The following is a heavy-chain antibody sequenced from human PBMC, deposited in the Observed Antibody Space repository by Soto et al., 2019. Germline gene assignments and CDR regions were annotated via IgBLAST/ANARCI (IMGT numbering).Heavy chain of an antibody. J-gene: IGHJ4*02. CDR1: GFTFSSYW. Sequence: EVQLVESGGGLVQPGGSLRLSCAASGFTFSSYWMSWVRQAPGKGLEWVANIKQDGSEKYYVDSVKGRFTISRDNAKHSLYLQMNSLRAEDTAVYYCASNRYCSGGSCYWPLDYWGQGTLVTVSS. D-gene: IGHD2-15*01. V-gene: IGHV3-7*01. CDR2: IKQDGSEK. CDR3: ASNRYCSGGSCYWPLDY.